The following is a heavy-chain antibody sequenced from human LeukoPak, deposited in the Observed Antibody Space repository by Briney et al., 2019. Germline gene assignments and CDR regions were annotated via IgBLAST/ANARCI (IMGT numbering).Heavy chain of an antibody. V-gene: IGHV1-46*01. J-gene: IGHJ5*01. Sequence: ASVKVSCKASENTLSRYYMNWVRQAPGQGLEWMGIINPTGGGASYAQKFQGRVTMTIDTSTSTFYLELGSLTSQDTAVYYCARDGHGTSTWGWFDPWGQGTLVTVSS. D-gene: IGHD7-27*01. CDR3: ARDGHGTSTWGWFDP. CDR1: ENTLSRYY. CDR2: INPTGGGA.